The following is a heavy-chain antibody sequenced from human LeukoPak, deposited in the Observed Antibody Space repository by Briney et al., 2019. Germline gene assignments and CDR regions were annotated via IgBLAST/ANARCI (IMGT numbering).Heavy chain of an antibody. CDR3: AVPGNSSSWYESVY. CDR2: IIPIFGTA. D-gene: IGHD6-13*01. V-gene: IGHV1-69*13. CDR1: GYTFTSYA. Sequence: SVKVSCKASGYTFTSYAISWVRQAPGQGLEWMGGIIPIFGTANYAQKFQGRVTITADESTSTAYMELSSLRSEDTAVYYCAVPGNSSSWYESVYWGQGTLVTVSS. J-gene: IGHJ4*02.